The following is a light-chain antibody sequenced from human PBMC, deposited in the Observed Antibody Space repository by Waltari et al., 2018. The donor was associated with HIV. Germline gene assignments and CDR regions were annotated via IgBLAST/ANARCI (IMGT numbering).Light chain of an antibody. Sequence: SYELPQPPSVSVSPGQPASITCSGDKLEAKYVCWYQQKPGQSTGLVLYKDRERPSGIPQRFSGSNSGNTATLTISGTQATDEADYFCQAWDGSNGVFGGGTKLTVL. V-gene: IGLV3-1*01. CDR3: QAWDGSNGV. J-gene: IGLJ3*02. CDR2: KDR. CDR1: KLEAKY.